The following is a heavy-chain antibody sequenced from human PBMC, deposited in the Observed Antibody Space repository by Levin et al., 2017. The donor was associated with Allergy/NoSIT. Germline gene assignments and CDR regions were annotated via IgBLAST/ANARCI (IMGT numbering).Heavy chain of an antibody. D-gene: IGHD3-10*01. CDR3: TTDPGGDYYYYGMDV. CDR2: IKSKTDGGTT. V-gene: IGHV3-15*01. J-gene: IGHJ6*02. Sequence: GGSLRLSCAASGFTFSNAWMSWVRQAPGKGLEWVGRIKSKTDGGTTDYAAPVKGRFTISRDDSKNTLYLQMNSLKTEDTAVYYCTTDPGGDYYYYGMDVWGQGTTVTVSS. CDR1: GFTFSNAW.